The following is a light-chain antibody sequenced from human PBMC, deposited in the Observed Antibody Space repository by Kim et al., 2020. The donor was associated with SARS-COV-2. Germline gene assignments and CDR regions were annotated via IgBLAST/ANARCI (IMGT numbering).Light chain of an antibody. J-gene: IGKJ3*01. CDR2: DAS. Sequence: SLCPGERATLSCRARQSVSSYLAWYQQKPGQAPRVLIYDASNGATGIPARFSGSGSGTDFTLTISSLEPEDFAVYYCQQRSNWLTFGPGTKVDIK. V-gene: IGKV3-11*01. CDR3: QQRSNWLT. CDR1: QSVSSY.